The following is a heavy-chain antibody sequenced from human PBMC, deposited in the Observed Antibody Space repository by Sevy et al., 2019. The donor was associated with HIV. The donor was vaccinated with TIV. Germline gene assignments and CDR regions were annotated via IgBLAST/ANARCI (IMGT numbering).Heavy chain of an antibody. CDR2: MSPKSGST. D-gene: IGHD3-3*01. Sequence: ASVKVSSKASGDTFSTYDINWVRQAPGQGLEWMGCMSPKSGSTGFAQKFQGRLTMTRDKSINTAYMELSSLRSEDTAVYYCASGGSGDVWNYGYYYYGMDVWGQGTTVTVSS. J-gene: IGHJ6*02. CDR1: GDTFSTYD. V-gene: IGHV1-8*02. CDR3: ASGGSGDVWNYGYYYYGMDV.